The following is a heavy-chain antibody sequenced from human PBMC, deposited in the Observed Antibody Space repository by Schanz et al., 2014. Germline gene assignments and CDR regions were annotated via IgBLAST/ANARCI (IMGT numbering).Heavy chain of an antibody. CDR1: GFPFSSYG. CDR2: ISSGGTTI. Sequence: VQLVESGGGVVQPGGSLRLSCVASGFPFSSYGMHWVRQAPGKGLEWIAYISSGGTTIYYADSVKGRFTISRDNAKSSLYLQMNSLRAEDTAVYYCAKDLPSDYYIAYWGQGTLVTVSS. J-gene: IGHJ4*02. D-gene: IGHD3-22*01. CDR3: AKDLPSDYYIAY. V-gene: IGHV3-48*01.